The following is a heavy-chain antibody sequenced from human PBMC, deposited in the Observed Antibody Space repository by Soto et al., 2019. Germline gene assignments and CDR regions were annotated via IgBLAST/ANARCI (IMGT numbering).Heavy chain of an antibody. CDR3: ARIASAGRGWDV. CDR2: IKQDGSEK. Sequence: EVQPVESGGGLVQPGGSLTLSCAASGFTFNSFWMSWVRQAPVKGLEWVGNIKQDGSEKNYVDSVKGRFTISRDNAKNSLYLLMNSLRAEDTAVYYCARIASAGRGWDVWGQGTTVVVSS. V-gene: IGHV3-7*01. D-gene: IGHD6-13*01. J-gene: IGHJ6*02. CDR1: GFTFNSFW.